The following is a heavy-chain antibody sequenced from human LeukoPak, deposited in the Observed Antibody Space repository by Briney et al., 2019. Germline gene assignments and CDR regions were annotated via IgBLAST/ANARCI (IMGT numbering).Heavy chain of an antibody. CDR1: GFTVSSNY. V-gene: IGHV3-66*01. Sequence: GGSLRLSCAASGFTVSSNYMSWVRQAPGKGLEWVSVIYSGGSTYYADSVKGRFTISRDNSKNTQYLQMNSLRAEDTAVYYCARGDYDSSGYYYYFDYWGQGTLVTVSS. CDR2: IYSGGST. CDR3: ARGDYDSSGYYYYFDY. J-gene: IGHJ4*02. D-gene: IGHD3-22*01.